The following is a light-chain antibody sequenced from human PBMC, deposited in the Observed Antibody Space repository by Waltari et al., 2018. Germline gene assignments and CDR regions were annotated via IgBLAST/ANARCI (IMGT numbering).Light chain of an antibody. J-gene: IGKJ1*01. CDR3: QQYNSYSGT. Sequence: DIQLTQSPSFLSASVRDRVTITCRASQGISNYLAWYQQKPGKAPKLLIYKASSLESGVPSRFSGSGSGTEFTLTISSLQPDDFATYYCQQYNSYSGTFGQGTKVEIK. CDR1: QGISNY. V-gene: IGKV1-5*03. CDR2: KAS.